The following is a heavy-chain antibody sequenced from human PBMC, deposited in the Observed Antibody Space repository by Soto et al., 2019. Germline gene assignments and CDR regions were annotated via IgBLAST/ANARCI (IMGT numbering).Heavy chain of an antibody. CDR2: ISFDASRK. J-gene: IGHJ4*02. CDR3: VRDFVGPGIDY. CDR1: GFNFRNFG. V-gene: IGHV3-33*05. Sequence: GGSLRLSCATSGFNFRNFGMHWVRQAPGKGLEWVTFISFDASRKYYPDSLKGRFTVSRDNSNNTLFLQMNSLNVEDTAIYFCVRDFVGPGIDYWGQGTLVTVSS. D-gene: IGHD1-26*01.